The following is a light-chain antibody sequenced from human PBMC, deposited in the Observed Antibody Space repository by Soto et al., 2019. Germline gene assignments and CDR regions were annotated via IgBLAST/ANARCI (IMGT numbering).Light chain of an antibody. J-gene: IGKJ3*01. Sequence: DIHMTQSPSTLSASVGDRVTITCRASQSVSYWLAWYQQKPGKAPKLLIHDASSLESGVPSRLRGGGSGQEFTLTISCMQPDDFETYYCQQYGFSFGPGTKVEMK. CDR2: DAS. CDR3: QQYGFS. CDR1: QSVSYW. V-gene: IGKV1-5*01.